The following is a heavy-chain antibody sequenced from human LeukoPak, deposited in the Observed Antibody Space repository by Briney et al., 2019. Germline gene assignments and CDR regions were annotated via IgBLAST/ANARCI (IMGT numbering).Heavy chain of an antibody. V-gene: IGHV3-53*01. CDR3: AKDPIAAAGSPLSPIDY. CDR1: GFTVSSNY. CDR2: IYSGGST. J-gene: IGHJ4*02. D-gene: IGHD6-13*01. Sequence: GGSLRLSCAASGFTVSSNYMSWVRQAPGKGLEWVSVIYSGGSTYYADSVKGRFTISRHNSKNTLYLQMNSLRAEDTAVYYCAKDPIAAAGSPLSPIDYWGQGTLVTVSS.